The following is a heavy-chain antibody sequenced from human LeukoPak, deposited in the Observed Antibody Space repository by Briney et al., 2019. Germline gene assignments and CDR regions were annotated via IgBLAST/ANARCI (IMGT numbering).Heavy chain of an antibody. V-gene: IGHV3-74*01. CDR1: GFTFRTYW. CDR3: ARDKWVVTGYYNYGMDV. J-gene: IGHJ6*02. CDR2: INEDGSIT. Sequence: GGSLRLSCAVSGFTFRTYWMHWVRQVPGEGLVWVSRINEDGSITNYADSVTGRFTISRDNAKNTLYLQMNSLRAEDTAVYYCARDKWVVTGYYNYGMDVWGQGTTVTVSS. D-gene: IGHD3-22*01.